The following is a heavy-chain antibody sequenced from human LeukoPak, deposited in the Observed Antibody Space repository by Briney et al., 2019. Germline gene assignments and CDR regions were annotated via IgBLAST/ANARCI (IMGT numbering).Heavy chain of an antibody. CDR1: DFIVRSNY. V-gene: IGHV3-53*01. Sequence: GGSLRLSCAASDFIVRSNYMTWVRQAPGKGLEWVSVIYNDGSAYYADSVRGRFTIPRDTSKNTVYLQMNSLRAEDTAVYYCAIRGGPGSLDAFDIWGQGTMVTVSS. CDR2: IYNDGSA. D-gene: IGHD1-14*01. CDR3: AIRGGPGSLDAFDI. J-gene: IGHJ3*02.